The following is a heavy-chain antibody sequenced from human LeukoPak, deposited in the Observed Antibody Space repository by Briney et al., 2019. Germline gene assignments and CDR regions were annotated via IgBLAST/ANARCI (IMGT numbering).Heavy chain of an antibody. V-gene: IGHV5-51*01. Sequence: GESLKISCKGSGYISTSYWIGWVRQMPGKGLEWMGIIYPGDSKSRYSPSFQGQVTISADKSISTAYLQWSSLKASDTGMYYCARHPPYYYGSGTEFDFWGQGTLVNVSS. J-gene: IGHJ4*02. CDR3: ARHPPYYYGSGTEFDF. CDR2: IYPGDSKS. D-gene: IGHD3-10*01. CDR1: GYISTSYW.